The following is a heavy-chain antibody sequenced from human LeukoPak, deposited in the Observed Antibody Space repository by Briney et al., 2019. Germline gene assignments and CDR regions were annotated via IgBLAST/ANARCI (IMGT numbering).Heavy chain of an antibody. CDR1: GFTFDDYA. CDR2: ISWNSGSI. J-gene: IGHJ4*02. V-gene: IGHV3-9*01. CDR3: AKDLYPGIAVAGDY. D-gene: IGHD6-19*01. Sequence: GGSLRLSCAASGFTFDDYAMHWVRQAPGKGLEWVSGISWNSGSIGYADSVEGRFTISRDNAKNSLYLQMNSLRAEDTALYYCAKDLYPGIAVAGDYWGQGTLVTVSS.